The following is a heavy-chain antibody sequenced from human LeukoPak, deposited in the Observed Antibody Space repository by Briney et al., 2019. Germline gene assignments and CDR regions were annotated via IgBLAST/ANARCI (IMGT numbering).Heavy chain of an antibody. CDR3: ASRELLTTVVTPGYYYYYMDV. CDR2: IIPIFGTA. V-gene: IGHV1-69*05. CDR1: GGTFSSYA. D-gene: IGHD4-23*01. Sequence: ASVKVSCKASGGTFSSYAISWVRQAPGQGLEWMGGIIPIFGTANYAQKFQGRVTITTDESTSTAYMELSSLRSEDTAVYYCASRELLTTVVTPGYYYYYMDVWGKGTTVTVSS. J-gene: IGHJ6*03.